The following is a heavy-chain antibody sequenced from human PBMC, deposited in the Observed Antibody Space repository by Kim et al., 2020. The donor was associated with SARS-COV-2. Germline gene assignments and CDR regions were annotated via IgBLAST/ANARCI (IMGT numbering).Heavy chain of an antibody. CDR1: GFTFSSYA. CDR3: AKDRKGGYYYDSSGL. V-gene: IGHV3-23*01. J-gene: IGHJ4*02. Sequence: GGSLRLSCAASGFTFSSYAMSWVRQAPGKGLEWVSAISGSGGSTYYADSVKGRFTISRDNSKNTLYLQMNSLRAEDTAVYYCAKDRKGGYYYDSSGLWGQGTLVTVSS. CDR2: ISGSGGST. D-gene: IGHD3-22*01.